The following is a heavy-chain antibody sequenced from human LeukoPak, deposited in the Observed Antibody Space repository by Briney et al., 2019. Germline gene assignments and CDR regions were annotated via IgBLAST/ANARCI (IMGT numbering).Heavy chain of an antibody. D-gene: IGHD3-22*01. Sequence: ASVKVSCKASGGTFSSYAISWVRQAPGQGLEWMGGITPMFGTANYAQKFQGRVTITADESTSTAYMELSSLRSEDTAVYYCAREWGHDSSGYFFGYWGQGTLVTVSS. CDR1: GGTFSSYA. V-gene: IGHV1-69*13. J-gene: IGHJ4*02. CDR2: ITPMFGTA. CDR3: AREWGHDSSGYFFGY.